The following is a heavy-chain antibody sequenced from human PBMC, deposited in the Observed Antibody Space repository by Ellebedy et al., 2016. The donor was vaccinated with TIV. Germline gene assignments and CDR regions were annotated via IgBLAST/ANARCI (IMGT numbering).Heavy chain of an antibody. CDR2: INPANGHT. CDR1: GYTFHRYG. Sequence: AASVTVSCKASGYTFHRYGMHWVRQAPGQRLEWMGWINPANGHTKYSETFQGRVTFTSDASASTVYMELSSLRSEDTGVYYCARAGETVYWGQGTLVTVSS. D-gene: IGHD3-10*01. J-gene: IGHJ4*02. V-gene: IGHV1-3*01. CDR3: ARAGETVY.